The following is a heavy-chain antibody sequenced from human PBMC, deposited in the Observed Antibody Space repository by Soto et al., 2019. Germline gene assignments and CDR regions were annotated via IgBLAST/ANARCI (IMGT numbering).Heavy chain of an antibody. CDR2: ISGSGGST. J-gene: IGHJ4*02. CDR3: AKDTRSYDILTGLDY. Sequence: GGSLRLSCAASGFTFSSYAMSWVRQAPGKGLEWVSAISGSGGSTYYADSVKGRFTISRDNSKNTLYLQINSLRAEDTAVYYCAKDTRSYDILTGLDYWGQGTLVTVSS. V-gene: IGHV3-23*01. D-gene: IGHD3-9*01. CDR1: GFTFSSYA.